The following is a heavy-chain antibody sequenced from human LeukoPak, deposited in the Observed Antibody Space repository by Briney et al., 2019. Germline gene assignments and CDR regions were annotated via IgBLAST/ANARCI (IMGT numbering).Heavy chain of an antibody. D-gene: IGHD6-13*01. CDR3: ARATLGEIAAAGFDY. V-gene: IGHV1-69*13. Sequence: SVKVSCKASGGTLSSYAISWVRQAPGQGLEWRGGIIPIFGTANYAQKFQGRVTITADESTSTAYMELSSLRSEDTAVYYCARATLGEIAAAGFDYWGQGTLVTVSS. CDR1: GGTLSSYA. J-gene: IGHJ4*02. CDR2: IIPIFGTA.